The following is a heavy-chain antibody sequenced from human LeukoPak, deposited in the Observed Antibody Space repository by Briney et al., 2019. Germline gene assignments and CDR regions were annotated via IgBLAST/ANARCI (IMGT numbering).Heavy chain of an antibody. V-gene: IGHV4-39*01. CDR3: ARQVPSRNWFDP. J-gene: IGHJ5*02. CDR1: GGSISSSSYY. D-gene: IGHD2-2*01. CDR2: IYYSGST. Sequence: SETLSLTCTVSGGSISSSSYYWGWIRQPPGEGLEWIGSIYYSGSTYYNPSLKSRVTISVDTSKNQFSLKLSSVTAADTAVYYCARQVPSRNWFDPWGQGTLVTVSS.